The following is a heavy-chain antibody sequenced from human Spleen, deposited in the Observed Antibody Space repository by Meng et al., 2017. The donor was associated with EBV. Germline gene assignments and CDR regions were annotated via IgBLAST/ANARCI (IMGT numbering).Heavy chain of an antibody. V-gene: IGHV4-39*07. CDR3: ARDRGDTNAYDFDY. CDR1: GDSISRGDYY. J-gene: IGHJ4*02. CDR2: MSYGGNT. D-gene: IGHD5-18*01. Sequence: EASPGLVKPSETLSLSCSVSGDSISRGDYYWGWIRQPPGKGLEWIGSMSYGGNTYYKPSLKSRVTISVDTSKNQISLQLSSVTAADTAVYYCARDRGDTNAYDFDYWGQGTLVTVFS.